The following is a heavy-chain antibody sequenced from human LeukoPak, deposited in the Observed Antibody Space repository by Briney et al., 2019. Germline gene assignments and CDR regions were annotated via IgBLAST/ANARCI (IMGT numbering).Heavy chain of an antibody. CDR3: AREDGAYYLDAFDI. CDR2: IHYSGST. Sequence: SETLSLTCTVSGVSISSYYWSWIRQPPGKGLEWIGYIHYSGSTNYNPSLKSRVTLSVDMSKNQFSLKLTSVTAADTAVYFCAREDGAYYLDAFDIWGQGTMVTVSS. D-gene: IGHD4/OR15-4a*01. J-gene: IGHJ3*02. CDR1: GVSISSYY. V-gene: IGHV4-59*01.